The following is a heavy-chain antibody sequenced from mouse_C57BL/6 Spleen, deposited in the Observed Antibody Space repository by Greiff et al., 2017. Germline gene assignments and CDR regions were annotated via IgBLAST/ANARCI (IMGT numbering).Heavy chain of an antibody. CDR1: GFSLTSYG. CDR2: IWRGGST. V-gene: IGHV2-5*01. Sequence: VKLQESGPGLVQPSQSLSITCTVSGFSLTSYGVHWVRQSPGKGLEWLGVIWRGGSTDYNAAFMSRLSITKDNSKSQVFFKMNSLQADDTAIYYCAKTYYSNYGYFDVWGTGTTVTVSS. CDR3: AKTYYSNYGYFDV. J-gene: IGHJ1*03. D-gene: IGHD2-5*01.